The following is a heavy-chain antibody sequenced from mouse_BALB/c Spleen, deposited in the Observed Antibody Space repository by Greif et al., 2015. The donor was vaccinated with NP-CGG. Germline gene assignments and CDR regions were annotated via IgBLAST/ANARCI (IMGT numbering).Heavy chain of an antibody. CDR1: GYSFTGYY. CDR2: INPYNGAT. D-gene: IGHD2-4*01. J-gene: IGHJ2*01. V-gene: IGHV1-31*01. CDR3: ARGDYDASYLDY. Sequence: VQLQQSGPELVKPGASVKISCKASGYSFTGYYMHWVKQSHVKSLEWIGRINPYNGATSYNQNFKDKASLTVDKSSSTAYMERHSLSSEDSAVSYCARGDYDASYLDYWGQGTPLTVSS.